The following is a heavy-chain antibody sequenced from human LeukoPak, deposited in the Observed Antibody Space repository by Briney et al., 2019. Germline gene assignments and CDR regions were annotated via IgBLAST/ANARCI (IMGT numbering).Heavy chain of an antibody. V-gene: IGHV3-7*01. Sequence: GGSLRVSCAASGFTFSSYWMSWVRQAPGKGLERVANIKQDGSEKYYVDSVKGRFTISRDNAENSLYLQMNSLRAEDTAVYYCARDQQWLVPRYYYYGMDVWGQGTTVTVSS. CDR2: IKQDGSEK. J-gene: IGHJ6*02. D-gene: IGHD6-19*01. CDR3: ARDQQWLVPRYYYYGMDV. CDR1: GFTFSSYW.